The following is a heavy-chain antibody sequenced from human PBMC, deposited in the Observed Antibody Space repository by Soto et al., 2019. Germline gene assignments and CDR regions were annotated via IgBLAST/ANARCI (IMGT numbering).Heavy chain of an antibody. J-gene: IGHJ6*02. CDR3: AKDLNSIVVVVAPGHYGMDV. D-gene: IGHD2-15*01. CDR1: GFTFSSYA. Sequence: VGSLSLSCAASGFTFSSYAMSWVRQAPGKGLEWVSAISGSGGSTYYADSVKGRFTISRDNSKNTLYLQMNSLRAEDTAVYYCAKDLNSIVVVVAPGHYGMDVWGQGTTVTVSS. V-gene: IGHV3-23*01. CDR2: ISGSGGST.